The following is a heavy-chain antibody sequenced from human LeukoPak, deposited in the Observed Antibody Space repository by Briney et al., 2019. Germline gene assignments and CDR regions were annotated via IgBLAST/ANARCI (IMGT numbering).Heavy chain of an antibody. CDR2: ISWNSGSI. CDR1: GFTFDDYA. D-gene: IGHD3-16*02. V-gene: IGHV3-9*01. J-gene: IGHJ4*02. Sequence: PGGSLRLSYAASGFTFDDYAMHWVRQAPGKGLEWVSGISWNSGSIGYADSVKGRFTISRDNAKNSLYLQMNSLRAEDTALYYCAKDMITFGGVIGEFDYWGQGTLVTVSS. CDR3: AKDMITFGGVIGEFDY.